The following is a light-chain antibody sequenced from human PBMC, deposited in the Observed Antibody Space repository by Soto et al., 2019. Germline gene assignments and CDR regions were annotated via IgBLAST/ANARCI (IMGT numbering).Light chain of an antibody. CDR1: QDIGDY. J-gene: IGKJ1*01. CDR2: DAS. Sequence: DVQMTQSPSSLAASVGDRVTITCQASQDIGDYVNWYQQKPGKAPNLLIFDASILERGVPSRFSGSGSGTDFTLSINSLQREDFATYYCQQTYSAPPLFGQGTKVEIK. V-gene: IGKV1-39*01. CDR3: QQTYSAPPL.